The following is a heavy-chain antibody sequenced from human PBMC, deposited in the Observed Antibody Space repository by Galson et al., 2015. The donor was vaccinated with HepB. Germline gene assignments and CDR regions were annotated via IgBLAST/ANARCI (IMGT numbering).Heavy chain of an antibody. J-gene: IGHJ6*02. CDR2: TRDKANSYTT. Sequence: SLRLSCAASGFIFSDHYMDWVRQAPGKGLEWVGRTRDKANSYTTEYAASVKGRFTISRDDSKNSLYLQMSSLKTEDTAVYYCAREPPADIEVIPTAKDTLIHQYYYGMDVWGQGTTVTVSS. CDR3: AREPPADIEVIPTAKDTLIHQYYYGMDV. V-gene: IGHV3-72*01. CDR1: GFIFSDHY. D-gene: IGHD2-2*01.